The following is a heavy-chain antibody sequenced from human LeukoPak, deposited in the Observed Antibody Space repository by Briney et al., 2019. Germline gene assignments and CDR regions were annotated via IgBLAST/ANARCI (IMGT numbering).Heavy chain of an antibody. J-gene: IGHJ4*02. CDR3: VKGIVVVTARAFDY. D-gene: IGHD2-21*02. V-gene: IGHV3-30*18. Sequence: RAGGSLRLSCAASGFRFSTFGMHWVRQAPGKGLEWVAVISYDGSDKYYSDSVKGRFTVSRDNSKNTLYLQMSSLRPEDTAVYYCVKGIVVVTARAFDYWGQGTLVTVSS. CDR1: GFRFSTFG. CDR2: ISYDGSDK.